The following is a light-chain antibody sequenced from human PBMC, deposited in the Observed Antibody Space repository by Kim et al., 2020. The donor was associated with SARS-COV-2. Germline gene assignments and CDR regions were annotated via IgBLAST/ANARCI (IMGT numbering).Light chain of an antibody. V-gene: IGLV1-40*01. CDR3: QSYDNSLSVYV. J-gene: IGLJ1*01. CDR2: ADN. CDR1: SSNIGAGYE. Sequence: QSVLTQPPSVSGAPGQRVTISCTGISSNIGAGYEVHWYRKLPGTAPKLLIYADNNRPSGVPDRFSGSKSGTSASLAITGLQTEDEADYYCQSYDNSLSVYVFGTGTQVTVL.